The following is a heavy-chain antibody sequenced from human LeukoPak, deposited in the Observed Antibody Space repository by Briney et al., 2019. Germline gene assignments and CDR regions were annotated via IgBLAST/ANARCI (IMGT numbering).Heavy chain of an antibody. V-gene: IGHV4-59*08. D-gene: IGHD1-20*01. Sequence: SETLSLTCTVSGGSISSYYWSWIRQPPGKGLEWIGYIYYSGSPNSNPSPKSRVTISVPPSKNQFSLKLSSVTAPDTAVYYCARTQETNWKDAYNWFDPGGQGTLVTVSS. CDR1: GGSISSYY. CDR2: IYYSGSP. CDR3: ARTQETNWKDAYNWFDP. J-gene: IGHJ5*02.